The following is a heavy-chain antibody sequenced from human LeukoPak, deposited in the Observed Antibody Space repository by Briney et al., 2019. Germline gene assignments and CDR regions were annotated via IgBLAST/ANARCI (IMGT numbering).Heavy chain of an antibody. CDR1: GFTFSSYS. D-gene: IGHD6-13*01. V-gene: IGHV3-21*01. CDR3: ARDRQQTIDY. CDR2: VSSSSSYI. J-gene: IGHJ4*02. Sequence: GGSLRLSCAASGFTFSSYSMNWVRQAPGKGLEWVSSVSSSSSYIYYADSVKGRFTISRDNAKNSLYLQMNSLRAEDTAVYYCARDRQQTIDYWGQGTLVTVSS.